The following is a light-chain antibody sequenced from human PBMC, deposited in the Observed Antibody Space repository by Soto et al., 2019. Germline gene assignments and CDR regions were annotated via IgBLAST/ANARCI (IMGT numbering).Light chain of an antibody. J-gene: IGKJ1*01. CDR3: PQYGSSGT. Sequence: IVLTQSPGTLSLSPGERATLSCRASQSVSNNYLAWYQQKPGQAPRLLIYGASNRATGIPDRFSGSGSGTDFTLTISSLEPEDFAVYYCPQYGSSGTVGQGTKVDSK. V-gene: IGKV3-20*01. CDR2: GAS. CDR1: QSVSNNY.